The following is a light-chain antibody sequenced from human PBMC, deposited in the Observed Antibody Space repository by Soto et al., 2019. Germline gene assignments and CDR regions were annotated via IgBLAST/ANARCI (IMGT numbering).Light chain of an antibody. CDR3: CSYAGSPYV. CDR2: DVS. J-gene: IGLJ1*01. Sequence: QSALTQPRSVSASPGQSVAISCTGTSSDVGGYNYVSWYQQHPGKAPKLMIYDVSKRPSGVPDRFSGSKSGNTASLTISGLQAEDEADYYCCSYAGSPYVFGTGTKLPS. CDR1: SSDVGGYNY. V-gene: IGLV2-11*01.